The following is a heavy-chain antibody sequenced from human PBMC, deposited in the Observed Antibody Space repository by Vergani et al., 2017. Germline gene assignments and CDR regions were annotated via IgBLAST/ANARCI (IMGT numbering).Heavy chain of an antibody. D-gene: IGHD5-24*01. Sequence: EVQLLQSEGAVVQPGGSLRLSCVASGFSFSSHAMGWVCQGHGQGLEWVSIIKNNGDSTHYANSVKGRFTISRDNSKNTLYLQMNSLRVEDTAVYYCGGGSDNYNWCQGTLVTVSS. CDR2: IKNNGDST. J-gene: IGHJ4*02. CDR3: GGGSDNYN. CDR1: GFSFSSHA. V-gene: IGHV3-23*01.